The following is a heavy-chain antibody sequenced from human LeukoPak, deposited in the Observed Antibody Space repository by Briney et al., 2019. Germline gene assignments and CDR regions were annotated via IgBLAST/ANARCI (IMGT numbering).Heavy chain of an antibody. V-gene: IGHV3-7*01. CDR1: GFNFGVYW. J-gene: IGHJ4*02. D-gene: IGHD2-21*01. CDR3: AREYYSSFDF. Sequence: GGSLRLSCAASGFNFGVYWMSWVRQAPGKGLEWVATMSQDGNYLYYVDCVKGRFYISRDNARNSLYLQMDSLRAEDTAVYYCAREYYSSFDFWGQGALVTVSS. CDR2: MSQDGNYL.